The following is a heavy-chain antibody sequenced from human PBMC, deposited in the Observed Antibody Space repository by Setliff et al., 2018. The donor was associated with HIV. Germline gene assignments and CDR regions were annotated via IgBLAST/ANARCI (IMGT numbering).Heavy chain of an antibody. CDR3: AREEQQWLVRGDAFDI. J-gene: IGHJ3*02. D-gene: IGHD6-19*01. CDR1: GGTFSSYA. V-gene: IGHV1-69*13. Sequence: VASVKVSCKASGGTFSSYAISWVRQAPGQGLEWMGGIIPIFGTANYAQKFQGRVRITADESTSTAYMELSSLRSEDTAVYYCAREEQQWLVRGDAFDIWGQGTMVTVSS. CDR2: IIPIFGTA.